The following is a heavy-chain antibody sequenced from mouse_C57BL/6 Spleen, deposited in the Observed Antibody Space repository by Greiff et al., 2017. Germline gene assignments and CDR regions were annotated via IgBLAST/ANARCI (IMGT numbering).Heavy chain of an antibody. V-gene: IGHV1-50*01. CDR3: ARGSYDYAWFAY. CDR2: IDPSDSYT. J-gene: IGHJ3*01. CDR1: GYTFTSYW. Sequence: QVQLQQPGAELVKPGASVKLSCKASGYTFTSYWMQWVKQRPGQGLEWIGEIDPSDSYTNYNEKFKGKATLTVDTSSSTAYMQLSSLTSEDSAVYYCARGSYDYAWFAYWGQGTLVTVSA. D-gene: IGHD2-4*01.